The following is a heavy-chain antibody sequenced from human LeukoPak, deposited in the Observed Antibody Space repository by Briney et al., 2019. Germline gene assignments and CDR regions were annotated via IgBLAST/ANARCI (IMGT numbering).Heavy chain of an antibody. Sequence: GGSLRLSCAASGFTFSLYSMNWVRQAPGKGLEWVSYISAKSNYIYYADSVKGRFTISRDNSKNTLFLEMNSLRAEDTAVYYCTREYNWNDVYYYYGMDVWGQGTTVTVSS. D-gene: IGHD1-1*01. CDR1: GFTFSLYS. CDR2: ISAKSNYI. V-gene: IGHV3-21*04. J-gene: IGHJ6*02. CDR3: TREYNWNDVYYYYGMDV.